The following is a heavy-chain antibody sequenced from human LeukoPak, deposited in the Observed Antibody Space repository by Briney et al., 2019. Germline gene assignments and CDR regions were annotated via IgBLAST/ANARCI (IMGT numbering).Heavy chain of an antibody. J-gene: IGHJ4*02. Sequence: GGSLRLSCAASGFTFSSYEMNWVRQAPGKGLEWVSYISSSGSTIYYADSVRGRFTLSRDNAKNSLYLQMNSLRAEDTAVYYCASLNGYGDYVGNYFDYWGQGTLVTVSS. CDR3: ASLNGYGDYVGNYFDY. CDR2: ISSSGSTI. CDR1: GFTFSSYE. V-gene: IGHV3-48*03. D-gene: IGHD4-17*01.